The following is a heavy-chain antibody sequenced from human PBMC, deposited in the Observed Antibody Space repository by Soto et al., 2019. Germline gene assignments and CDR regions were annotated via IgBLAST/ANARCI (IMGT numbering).Heavy chain of an antibody. CDR3: ARGAGDLPY. D-gene: IGHD7-27*01. CDR2: ISFSSTNI. J-gene: IGHJ4*02. Sequence: EVQLVESGGGLVKPGGSLTLSCAASGFTFSSYTMTWVRQAPGKGLEWVSSISFSSTNIHYTDSIKGRFTISRDNAKNSLYLQMNSLRAEDTAVSYCARGAGDLPYWGQGTLVTVSS. V-gene: IGHV3-21*01. CDR1: GFTFSSYT.